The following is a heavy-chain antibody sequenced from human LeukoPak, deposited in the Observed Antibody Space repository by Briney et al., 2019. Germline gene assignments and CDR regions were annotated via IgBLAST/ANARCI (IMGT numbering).Heavy chain of an antibody. CDR1: GYTFTSYG. D-gene: IGHD2-2*01. CDR2: ISAYNGNT. J-gene: IGHJ4*02. CDR3: AKSFHCSSTSCPIGDY. Sequence: ASVKVSCKASGYTFTSYGISWVRQAPGQGLEWMGWISAYNGNTNYAQKLQGRVTMTTDTSTSTAYMELRSLRSDDTAVYYCAKSFHCSSTSCPIGDYWGQGTLVTASS. V-gene: IGHV1-18*01.